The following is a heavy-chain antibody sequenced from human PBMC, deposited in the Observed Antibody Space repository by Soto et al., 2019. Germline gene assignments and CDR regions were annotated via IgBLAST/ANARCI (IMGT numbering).Heavy chain of an antibody. V-gene: IGHV1-18*01. CDR2: ISAYNGNT. D-gene: IGHD6-19*01. CDR3: ARDLEQWLVRTLDY. J-gene: IGHJ4*02. Sequence: ASVKVSCKASGYTFTSYGISWVRQAPGQGLEWMGWISAYNGNTNYAQKLQGRVTMTTDTSTSTAYMELRSLRSGDTAVYYCARDLEQWLVRTLDYWGQGTLVTVPS. CDR1: GYTFTSYG.